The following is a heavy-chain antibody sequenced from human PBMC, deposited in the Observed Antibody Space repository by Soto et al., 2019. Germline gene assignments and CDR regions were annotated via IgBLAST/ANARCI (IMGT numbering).Heavy chain of an antibody. J-gene: IGHJ6*02. Sequence: SETLSLTCTVSGGSISSGGYYWSWIRQHPGKGLEWIGYIYYSGSTYYNPSLKSRVTISVDTSKNQFSLKLSSVTAADTAVYYCARTGIRLPGGYYCGMDVWGQGTTVTVSS. D-gene: IGHD5-18*01. CDR1: GGSISSGGYY. CDR2: IYYSGST. V-gene: IGHV4-31*03. CDR3: ARTGIRLPGGYYCGMDV.